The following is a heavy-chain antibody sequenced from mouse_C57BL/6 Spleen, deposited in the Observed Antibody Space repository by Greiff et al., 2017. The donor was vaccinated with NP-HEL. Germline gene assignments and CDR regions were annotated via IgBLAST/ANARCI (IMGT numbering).Heavy chain of an antibody. J-gene: IGHJ1*03. CDR1: GYTFTDYY. Sequence: QVQLQQSGAELVRPGASVKLSCKASGYTFTDYYINWVKQRPGQGLEWIARIYPGSGNTYYNEKFKGKATLTAEKSSSTAYMQLSSLTSEDSAVYFCARDGSSLWYFDVWGTGTTVTVSS. D-gene: IGHD1-1*01. CDR3: ARDGSSLWYFDV. V-gene: IGHV1-76*01. CDR2: IYPGSGNT.